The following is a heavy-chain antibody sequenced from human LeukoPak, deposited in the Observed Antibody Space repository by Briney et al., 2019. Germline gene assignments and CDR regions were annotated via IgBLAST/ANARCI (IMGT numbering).Heavy chain of an antibody. V-gene: IGHV3-23*01. J-gene: IGHJ5*02. CDR3: AIRPYYYDSSGYQS. CDR2: ISGSGGST. D-gene: IGHD3-22*01. Sequence: GGSLRLSCAASGFTLSSYAMSWVRQAPGKGLEWVSAISGSGGSTYYADSVKGRFTISRDNSKSTLYLQMNSLRAEDTAVYYCAIRPYYYDSSGYQSWGQGTLVTVSS. CDR1: GFTLSSYA.